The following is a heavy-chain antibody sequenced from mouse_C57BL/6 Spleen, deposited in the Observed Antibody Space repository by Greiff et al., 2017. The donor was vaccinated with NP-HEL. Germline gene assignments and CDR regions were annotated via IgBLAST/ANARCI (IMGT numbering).Heavy chain of an antibody. CDR2: IYPRSGNT. V-gene: IGHV1-81*01. CDR1: GYTFTSYG. J-gene: IGHJ3*01. Sequence: QVQLQQSGAELARPGASVKLSCKASGYTFTSYGISWVKQRTGQGLEWIGEIYPRSGNTYYNEKFKGKATLTADKSSSTAYMEIRSLTSEDSAVYFCARDYYGSSGFAYWGQGTLVTVSA. D-gene: IGHD1-1*01. CDR3: ARDYYGSSGFAY.